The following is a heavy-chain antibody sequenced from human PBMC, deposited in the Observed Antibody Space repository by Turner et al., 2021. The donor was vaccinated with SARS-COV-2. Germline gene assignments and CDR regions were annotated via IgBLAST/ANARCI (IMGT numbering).Heavy chain of an antibody. CDR3: ARARWHYYDSSGYYPDAFDI. J-gene: IGHJ3*02. Sequence: EVQLVESGGGLVKPGGSLRLSCAAYGFTFSRNSMNWVRQAPGKGLEWVSSSRSSSSYIYFADSVKGRFTISRDNAKNSLYLQMNSLRAEDTAVYYCARARWHYYDSSGYYPDAFDIWGQGTMVTVSS. D-gene: IGHD3-22*01. CDR2: SRSSSSYI. CDR1: GFTFSRNS. V-gene: IGHV3-21*01.